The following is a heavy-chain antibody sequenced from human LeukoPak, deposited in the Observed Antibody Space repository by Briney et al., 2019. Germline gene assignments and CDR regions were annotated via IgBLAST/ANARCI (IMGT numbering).Heavy chain of an antibody. CDR2: IYISVST. Sequence: SETLSLTCTVSGGSISSYYWSWIRQPAGKGLEWIGRIYISVSTNHNPSLKSRVTMSVDTSKNQFSLKVSSVTAADTAVYYCAGSTTGTTFIGYWGQGTLVTVSS. D-gene: IGHD1-1*01. CDR3: AGSTTGTTFIGY. V-gene: IGHV4-4*07. J-gene: IGHJ4*02. CDR1: GGSISSYY.